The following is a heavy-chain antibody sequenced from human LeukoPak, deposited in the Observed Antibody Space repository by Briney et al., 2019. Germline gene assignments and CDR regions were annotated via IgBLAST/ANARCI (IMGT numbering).Heavy chain of an antibody. Sequence: ASVKASCKASGYXLTGYFIHWVRQAPGQGLQWMGWINPNSGGTNYAQKLQGRVTMTRDTSISTAYMELSRLRSDDTAVYYCARGNPGSMIGDIWGQGTMVTVSS. J-gene: IGHJ3*02. V-gene: IGHV1-2*02. CDR3: ARGNPGSMIGDI. CDR2: INPNSGGT. CDR1: GYXLTGYF. D-gene: IGHD3-10*02.